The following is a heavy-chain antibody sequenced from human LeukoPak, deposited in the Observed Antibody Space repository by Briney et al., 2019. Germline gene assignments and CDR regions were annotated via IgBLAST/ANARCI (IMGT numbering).Heavy chain of an antibody. CDR3: ARPSSGGRGMDV. J-gene: IGHJ6*02. D-gene: IGHD2-15*01. CDR2: INHSGST. CDR1: GGSISSYY. Sequence: PSETLSLTCTVSGGSISSYYWSWIRQPPGKGLEWIGEINHSGSTNYNPSLKSRVTISVDTSKNQFSLKLSSVTAADTAVYYCARPSSGGRGMDVWGQGTTVTVSS. V-gene: IGHV4-34*01.